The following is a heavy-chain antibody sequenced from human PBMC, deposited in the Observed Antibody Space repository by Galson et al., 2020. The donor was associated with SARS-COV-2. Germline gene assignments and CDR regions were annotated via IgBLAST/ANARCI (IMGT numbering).Heavy chain of an antibody. V-gene: IGHV4-34*01. CDR1: GGSFSGYY. Sequence: SETLSLTCAVYGGSFSGYYWSWIRQPPGKGLEWIGEINHSGSTNYNPSLKSRVTISVDTSKNQFSLKLSSVTAADTAVYYCARGVRTTVTKIPNNWFDPWGQGTLVTVSS. J-gene: IGHJ5*02. CDR2: INHSGST. CDR3: ARGVRTTVTKIPNNWFDP. D-gene: IGHD4-17*01.